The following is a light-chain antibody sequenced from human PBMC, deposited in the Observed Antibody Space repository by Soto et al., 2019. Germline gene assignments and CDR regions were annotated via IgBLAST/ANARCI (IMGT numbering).Light chain of an antibody. V-gene: IGLV2-11*01. CDR3: CSYAGSYTGV. J-gene: IGLJ3*02. Sequence: QSALTQPRSVSGSPGQSVTISCTGTSSDVGAYNYVSWNQQHPGKVPKLLIYDVTRRPSGVPDRFSGSKSGNTASLTISGLQAEDEADYYCCSYAGSYTGVFGGGTKVTVL. CDR2: DVT. CDR1: SSDVGAYNY.